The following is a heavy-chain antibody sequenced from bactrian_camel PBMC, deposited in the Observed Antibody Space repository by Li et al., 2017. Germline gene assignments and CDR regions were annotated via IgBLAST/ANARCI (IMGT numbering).Heavy chain of an antibody. V-gene: IGHV3S40*01. Sequence: EVQLVESGGGRVQPGGSLQLSCTASGFTFDNYDMTWVRQAPGKGLEWVSTVNGGGDATRYADSVKGRFTISRDNAKNTLYLQLNSLKPEDTAMYYCAAEASYSGDLFGFWGQGTQVTVS. CDR1: GFTFDNYD. J-gene: IGHJ6*01. CDR3: AAEASYSGDLFGF. D-gene: IGHD2*01. CDR2: VNGGGDAT.